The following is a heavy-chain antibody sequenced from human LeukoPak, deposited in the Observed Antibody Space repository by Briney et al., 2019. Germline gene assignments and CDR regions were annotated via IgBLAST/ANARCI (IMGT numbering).Heavy chain of an antibody. V-gene: IGHV1-69*13. CDR3: ARAGWPHTFQDNFDY. J-gene: IGHJ4*02. CDR1: GGTFSSYA. CDR2: IIPIFGTA. Sequence: ASVMVSCKASGGTFSSYAISWVRQAPGQGLEWMGGIIPIFGTANYAQKFQGRVTITADESTSTAYMELSSLRSEDTAVYYCARAGWPHTFQDNFDYWGQGTLVTVSS. D-gene: IGHD2-15*01.